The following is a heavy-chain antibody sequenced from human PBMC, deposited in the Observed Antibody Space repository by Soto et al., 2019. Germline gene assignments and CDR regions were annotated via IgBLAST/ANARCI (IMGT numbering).Heavy chain of an antibody. V-gene: IGHV3-23*01. D-gene: IGHD5-12*01. Sequence: EVQLLESGGGLVQPGGSLRLSCVASGFTFSSYAMSWVRQAPGKGLEWVSAISGSGGSTYYAYSVKGRFTISRDSSKNTLYLKMNSLSAGDMAVYYCARDIDGYNRPLDYWVQRSLVAVSA. CDR3: ARDIDGYNRPLDY. J-gene: IGHJ4*02. CDR1: GFTFSSYA. CDR2: ISGSGGST.